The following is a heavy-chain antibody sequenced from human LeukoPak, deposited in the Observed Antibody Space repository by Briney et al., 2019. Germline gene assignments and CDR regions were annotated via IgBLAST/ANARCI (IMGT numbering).Heavy chain of an antibody. J-gene: IGHJ4*02. CDR3: AQNIE. CDR2: ISYDGSNK. D-gene: IGHD1/OR15-1a*01. V-gene: IGHV3-30-3*01. CDR1: GFTFSSYA. Sequence: GGSLRLSCAASGFTFSSYAMHWVRQAPGKGLEWVAVISYDGSNKYYADSVKGRFTISKDNSKNTLYLQMNSLRAEDTAVYYCAQNIEWGQGTLVTVSS.